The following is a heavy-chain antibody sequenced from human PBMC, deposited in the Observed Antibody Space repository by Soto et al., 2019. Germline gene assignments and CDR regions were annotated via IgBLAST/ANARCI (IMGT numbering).Heavy chain of an antibody. D-gene: IGHD3-10*01. Sequence: TLSLTCAVSGGSISSGGDSWSWIRQPPRKGLEWIGYIYHSGSTYYNPSLKSRVTISVDRSKNQSSLKLSSVTAADTAVYYCASHYYGSGSYYPYFDYWGQGTLVTVSS. CDR1: GGSISSGGDS. CDR3: ASHYYGSGSYYPYFDY. J-gene: IGHJ4*02. CDR2: IYHSGST. V-gene: IGHV4-30-2*01.